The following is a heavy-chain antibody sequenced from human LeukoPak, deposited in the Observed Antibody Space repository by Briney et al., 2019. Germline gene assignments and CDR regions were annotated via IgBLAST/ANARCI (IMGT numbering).Heavy chain of an antibody. Sequence: PGGSLRLSCAASGFTFSSYSMNWVRQAPGKGLEWVSSISSSSSYIYYADSVKGRFTISRDNAKNSLYLQMNSLRAEDTAVYYCAGANTMIVVANDYWGQGTLVTVSS. D-gene: IGHD3-22*01. V-gene: IGHV3-21*01. CDR1: GFTFSSYS. CDR2: ISSSSSYI. CDR3: AGANTMIVVANDY. J-gene: IGHJ4*02.